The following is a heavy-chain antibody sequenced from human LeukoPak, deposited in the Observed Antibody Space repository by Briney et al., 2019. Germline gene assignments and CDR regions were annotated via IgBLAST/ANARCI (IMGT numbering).Heavy chain of an antibody. CDR1: GFTFSSYA. D-gene: IGHD3-10*01. CDR2: ISYDGSNK. CDR3: AKDQAGVLWFGE. Sequence: QPGRSLRLSCAASGFTFSSYAMHWVRQAPGKGLEWVAVISYDGSNKYYADSVKGRFTISRDNSKNTLYLQMNSLRAEDTAVYYCAKDQAGVLWFGEWGQGTLVTVSS. J-gene: IGHJ4*02. V-gene: IGHV3-30-3*01.